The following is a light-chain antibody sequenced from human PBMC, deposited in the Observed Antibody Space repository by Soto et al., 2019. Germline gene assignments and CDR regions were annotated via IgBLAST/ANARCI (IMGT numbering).Light chain of an antibody. CDR1: SSAVGYSNY. CDR2: DVN. Sequence: QSVLAQPASVSGSPGQSIAISCTGTSSAVGYSNYVSWYQQHPDKAPKLMIYDVNNRPSGVPDRFSGSKSGNTASLTISGLQAEDEADYYCSSYTSSSTYVFGTGTKVTVL. CDR3: SSYTSSSTYV. J-gene: IGLJ1*01. V-gene: IGLV2-14*01.